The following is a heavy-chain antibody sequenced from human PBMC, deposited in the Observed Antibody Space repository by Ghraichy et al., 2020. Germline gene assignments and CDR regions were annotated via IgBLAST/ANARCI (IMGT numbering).Heavy chain of an antibody. CDR3: ASRRPPVYYYGMDV. CDR2: IYYSGST. CDR1: GGSISSYY. V-gene: IGHV4-59*01. Sequence: SETLSLTCTVSGGSISSYYWSWIRQPPGKGLEWIGYIYYSGSTDYNPSLKGRVIISVDTPKNQFSLKLSSVTAADTAVYYCASRRPPVYYYGMDVWGQGTTVTVSS. J-gene: IGHJ6*02.